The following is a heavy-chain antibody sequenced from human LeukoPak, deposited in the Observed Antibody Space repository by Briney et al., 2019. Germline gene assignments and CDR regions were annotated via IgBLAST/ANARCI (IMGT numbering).Heavy chain of an antibody. D-gene: IGHD3-22*01. V-gene: IGHV3-73*01. CDR1: GFTFSGSA. CDR3: RSYDSSVSGVVY. J-gene: IGHJ4*02. Sequence: GGSLRLSCATSGFTFSGSAIHWVRQASGKGLEWVGRIRSKANSYATTDVASVRGRFSISRDDSKNTAYLQMNSLKTEDTAVYSRRSYDSSVSGVVYWGQGTLVTVSS. CDR2: IRSKANSYAT.